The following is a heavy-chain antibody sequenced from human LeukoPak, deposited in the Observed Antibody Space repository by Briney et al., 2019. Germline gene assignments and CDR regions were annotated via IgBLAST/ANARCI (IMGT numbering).Heavy chain of an antibody. Sequence: ASVKVSCKASGYTFTSYGISWVRRAPGQGLEWMGWISAYNGNTNYAQKLQGRVTMTTDTSTSTAYMELRSLRSDDTAVYYCAGEIVVVPAATSRLYYYYGMDVWGQGTTVTVSS. CDR1: GYTFTSYG. J-gene: IGHJ6*02. D-gene: IGHD2-2*01. V-gene: IGHV1-18*01. CDR2: ISAYNGNT. CDR3: AGEIVVVPAATSRLYYYYGMDV.